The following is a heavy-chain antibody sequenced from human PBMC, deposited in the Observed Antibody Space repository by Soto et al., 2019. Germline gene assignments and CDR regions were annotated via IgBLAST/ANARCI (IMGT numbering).Heavy chain of an antibody. CDR1: GGSVNNNKW. Sequence: QVQLHESGPGLVKPSETLSLTCAVSGGSVNNNKWWSWVRQPPGKGLEWIGEIHSSGYTNYNPSLKSRATIFVDKPKNQFSVKLTSVTAADTAVYFCAGQWPAGYGAFDPWGQGTLVTVSS. CDR3: AGQWPAGYGAFDP. V-gene: IGHV4-4*02. J-gene: IGHJ5*02. D-gene: IGHD6-19*01. CDR2: IHSSGYT.